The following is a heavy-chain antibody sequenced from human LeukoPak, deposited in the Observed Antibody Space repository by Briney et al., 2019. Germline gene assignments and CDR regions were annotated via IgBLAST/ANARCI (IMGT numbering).Heavy chain of an antibody. CDR2: ISAYNGNT. CDR3: ARGPLGGYGSGSQADY. V-gene: IGHV1-18*01. Sequence: GASVKVSCKASGYTFTSYGISWVRQAPGQGLEWMGWISAYNGNTNYAQTFQGRVLMTRDTSVSTAYMELYSLRSDDTAVYYCARGPLGGYGSGSQADYWGQGTLVSVSS. J-gene: IGHJ4*02. D-gene: IGHD3-10*01. CDR1: GYTFTSYG.